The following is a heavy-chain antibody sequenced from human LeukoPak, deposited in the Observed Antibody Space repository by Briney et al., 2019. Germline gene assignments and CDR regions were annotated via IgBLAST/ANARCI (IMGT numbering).Heavy chain of an antibody. CDR1: GGSISSGGYH. CDR2: IYHSGST. Sequence: SETLSLTCTVSGGSISSGGYHWSWIRQPPGKGLEWIGYIYHSGSTYYNPSLKSRVTISVDRSKNQFSLKLSSVTAADTAVYYCARVFRDTIFGVVTSGGWFDPWGQGTLVTVSS. CDR3: ARVFRDTIFGVVTSGGWFDP. J-gene: IGHJ5*02. V-gene: IGHV4-30-2*01. D-gene: IGHD3-3*01.